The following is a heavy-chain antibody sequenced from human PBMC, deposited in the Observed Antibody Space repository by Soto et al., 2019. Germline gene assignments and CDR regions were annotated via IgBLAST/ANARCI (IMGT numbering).Heavy chain of an antibody. J-gene: IGHJ4*02. D-gene: IGHD1-7*01. Sequence: PGGSLRLSCQASGFNFDNYGMHWVRQAPGKGLEWVAVITYDGSFQYYADSVKGRFTISRDNSKNTLSLHLNTLKPEDTAVYHFAKDRVGGTFYTPLGFWGQGTLVTVSS. CDR3: AKDRVGGTFYTPLGF. CDR1: GFNFDNYG. CDR2: ITYDGSFQ. V-gene: IGHV3-30*18.